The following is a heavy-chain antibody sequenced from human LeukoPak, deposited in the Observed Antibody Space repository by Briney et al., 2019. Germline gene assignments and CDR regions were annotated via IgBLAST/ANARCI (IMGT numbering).Heavy chain of an antibody. CDR2: TPFTSRWLN. J-gene: IGHJ4*02. CDR1: GDSLPSNSAA. D-gene: IGHD1-7*01. V-gene: IGHV6-1*01. Sequence: SQTHSLTCAICGDSLPSNSAAGNWIPQSPSRGLEWLGGTPFTSRWLNDYALSVKRRPTINPDTSKNQFSLEPNPVTPEDTAVYCDARDVHEEELYYFAPWGQRTLVTLSS. CDR3: ARDVHEEELYYFAP.